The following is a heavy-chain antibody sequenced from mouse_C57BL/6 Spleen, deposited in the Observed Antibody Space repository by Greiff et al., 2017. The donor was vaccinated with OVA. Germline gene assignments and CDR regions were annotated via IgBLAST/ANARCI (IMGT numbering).Heavy chain of an antibody. CDR1: GYTFTSYW. J-gene: IGHJ2*01. CDR2: IDPSDSYT. Sequence: QVQLQQSGAELVKPGASVKLSCKASGYTFTSYWMQWVKQRPGQGLEWIGEIDPSDSYTNYNQKFKGKATLTVDTSSSTAYMQLSSLTSEDSAVYYCARRPGYWGQGTTLTVSS. CDR3: ARRPGY. V-gene: IGHV1-50*01.